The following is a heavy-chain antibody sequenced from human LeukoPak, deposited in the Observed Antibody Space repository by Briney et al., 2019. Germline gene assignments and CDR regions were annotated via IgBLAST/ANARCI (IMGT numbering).Heavy chain of an antibody. V-gene: IGHV1-69*05. CDR2: IIPIFGTA. D-gene: IGHD2-2*01. J-gene: IGHJ3*02. Sequence: ASVKVSCKASVGTFSSYAISWVRQAPRQGLEWMGGIIPIFGTANYAQKLQGRVTITTDESTSTAYMELSSLRSEDTAVYHCARDRRWAVVVPAAIVYAVGDAFDIWGQGTMVTVSS. CDR1: VGTFSSYA. CDR3: ARDRRWAVVVPAAIVYAVGDAFDI.